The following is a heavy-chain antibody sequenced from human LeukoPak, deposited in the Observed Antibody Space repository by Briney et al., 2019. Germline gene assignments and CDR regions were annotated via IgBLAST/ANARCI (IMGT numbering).Heavy chain of an antibody. CDR2: INTSGRT. D-gene: IGHD5-12*01. CDR3: ATSYDCKVAPFDL. Sequence: SETLSLTCAVSGASIRDYQWSWIRQPPGKGLEWIGHINTSGRTDYTPSLRSRLTFLVDTSRDQFSLKLSSVTAADTAMYYCATSYDCKVAPFDLWGQGTRVTVSS. V-gene: IGHV4-4*07. CDR1: GASIRDYQ. J-gene: IGHJ4*02.